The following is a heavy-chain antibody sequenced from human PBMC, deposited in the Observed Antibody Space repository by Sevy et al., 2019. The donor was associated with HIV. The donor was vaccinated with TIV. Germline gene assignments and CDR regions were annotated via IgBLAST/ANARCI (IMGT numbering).Heavy chain of an antibody. Sequence: GGSLRLSCAASGFTFSSYWMSWVRQAPGKGLEWVANIKQDGSEKYYVDSVKGRFTNSRDNAKNSLYLQMNSLRAEETAVYYCARGKGSSSSGFDYWGQGTLVTVSS. J-gene: IGHJ4*02. CDR1: GFTFSSYW. V-gene: IGHV3-7*03. CDR2: IKQDGSEK. CDR3: ARGKGSSSSGFDY. D-gene: IGHD6-6*01.